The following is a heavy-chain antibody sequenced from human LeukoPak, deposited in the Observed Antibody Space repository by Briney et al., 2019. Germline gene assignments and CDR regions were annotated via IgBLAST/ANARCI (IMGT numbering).Heavy chain of an antibody. CDR1: GGSISSYY. V-gene: IGHV4-59*01. Sequence: PGESLSLTCPVSGGSISSYYTSWVRQPPGKGLEWIGYIYYSGSTNYNPPPKSRVTISVDTSKNQFSLKLSSVTAADTAVYYGARDSVAGTFDYWGQGTLVTVSS. CDR2: IYYSGST. CDR3: ARDSVAGTFDY. D-gene: IGHD6-19*01. J-gene: IGHJ4*02.